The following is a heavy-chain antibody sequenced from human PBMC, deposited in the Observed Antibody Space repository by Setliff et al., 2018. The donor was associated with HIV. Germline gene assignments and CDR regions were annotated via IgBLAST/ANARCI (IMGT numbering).Heavy chain of an antibody. J-gene: IGHJ4*02. D-gene: IGHD5-12*01. CDR1: GYSFTNLG. CDR3: AIDVIGGWLRPMPDF. V-gene: IGHV1-18*01. Sequence: ASVKVSCKASGYSFTNLGLNWVRQAPGQGLEWMGWISVYNGHTKFAQKVQDRVTMTTDTSTCTAYMELRSLRSDDTAVYYCAIDVIGGWLRPMPDFWGPGTLVTVSS. CDR2: ISVYNGHT.